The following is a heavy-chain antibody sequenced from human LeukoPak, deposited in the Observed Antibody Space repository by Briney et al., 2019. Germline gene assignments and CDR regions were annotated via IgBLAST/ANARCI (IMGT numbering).Heavy chain of an antibody. CDR3: AKANVFGVLDYFDY. CDR1: GFTFSSYG. V-gene: IGHV3-30*18. CDR2: ISYDGSNK. Sequence: PGGSLRLSCAASGFTFSSYGMHWVRQAPGKGLEWVTVISYDGSNKYYADSVKGRFTISRDNSKNTLYLQMNSLRAEDTAVYYCAKANVFGVLDYFDYWGQGTLVTVSS. D-gene: IGHD3-3*01. J-gene: IGHJ4*02.